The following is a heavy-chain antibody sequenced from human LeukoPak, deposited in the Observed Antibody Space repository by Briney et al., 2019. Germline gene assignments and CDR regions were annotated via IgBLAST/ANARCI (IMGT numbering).Heavy chain of an antibody. D-gene: IGHD2-2*01. CDR2: IIPILGIA. J-gene: IGHJ6*02. CDR1: GGTFSSYA. Sequence: SVTVSCTASGGTFSSYAISWVRQAPGQGLEGMGRIIPILGIANYAQKFQGRVTITADKSTSTAYMELSSLRSEDTAVYYCATIIGYCSSTSCSNYYYYGMDVWGQGTTVTVSS. CDR3: ATIIGYCSSTSCSNYYYYGMDV. V-gene: IGHV1-69*10.